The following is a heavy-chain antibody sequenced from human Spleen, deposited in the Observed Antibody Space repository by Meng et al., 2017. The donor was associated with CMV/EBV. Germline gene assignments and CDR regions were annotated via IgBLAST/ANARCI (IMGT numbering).Heavy chain of an antibody. V-gene: IGHV4-34*01. CDR2: INHSDST. J-gene: IGHJ4*02. CDR3: ARGLLEKYSSSLSYYFDY. CDR1: SFSRYY. Sequence: SFSRYYWSWLLRPPGNWLACIGEINHSDSTYYNPSLTSRVTISVDTSKSQFSLKLSSVTAADTSVYYCARGLLEKYSSSLSYYFDYWGQGTLVTVSS. D-gene: IGHD6-6*01.